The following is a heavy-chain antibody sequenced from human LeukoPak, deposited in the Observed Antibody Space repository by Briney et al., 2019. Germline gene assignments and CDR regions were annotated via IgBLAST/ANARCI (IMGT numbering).Heavy chain of an antibody. J-gene: IGHJ2*01. CDR2: INHSGST. CDR1: GGSFSGYY. Sequence: PSETLSLICAVYGGSFSGYYWSWIRQPPGKGLEWIGEINHSGSTNYNPSLKSRVTISVDTSKNQFSLKLSSVTAADTAVYYCARVAEQWLVPNWYFDLWGRGTLVTVSS. V-gene: IGHV4-34*01. D-gene: IGHD6-19*01. CDR3: ARVAEQWLVPNWYFDL.